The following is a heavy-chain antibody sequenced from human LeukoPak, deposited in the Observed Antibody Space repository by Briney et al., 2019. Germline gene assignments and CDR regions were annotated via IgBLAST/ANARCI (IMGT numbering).Heavy chain of an antibody. CDR2: VIPIFGTA. CDR3: ARSRYFDSTYYYGMDV. J-gene: IGHJ6*04. V-gene: IGHV1-69*06. D-gene: IGHD3-9*01. Sequence: SAKVSPKASGGTFSSFAISWVRHAPGQGLEWMGGVIPIFGTANYTQKFPGRVTITADKSTSTAYIELSSPTAEDTAVYYYARSRYFDSTYYYGMDVWGKGTTVTVSS. CDR1: GGTFSSFA.